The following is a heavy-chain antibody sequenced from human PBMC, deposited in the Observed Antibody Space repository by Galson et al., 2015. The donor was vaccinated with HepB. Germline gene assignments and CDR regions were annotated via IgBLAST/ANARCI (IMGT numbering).Heavy chain of an antibody. V-gene: IGHV3-7*03. CDR1: GFTFSSYW. J-gene: IGHJ4*02. CDR3: ASQRPGY. Sequence: SLRLSCAAPGFTFSSYWMSWVRQAPGKGLEWVANIKQDGSENYYVDSVKGRFTISRDNAKNSLYLQMNSLRAEDTAVYYCASQRPGYWGQGTLVTVSS. CDR2: IKQDGSEN.